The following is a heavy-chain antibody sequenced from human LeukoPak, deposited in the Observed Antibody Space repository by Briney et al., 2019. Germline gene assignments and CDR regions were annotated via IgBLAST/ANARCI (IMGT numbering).Heavy chain of an antibody. CDR1: GGSFSGYY. V-gene: IGHV4-34*01. J-gene: IGHJ3*02. Sequence: SETLSLTCAVYGGSFSGYYWSWIRQPPGKGLEWIGEINHSGSTNYNPSLKSRVTISVDTSKNQFSLKLSSVTAADTAVYYCARGLLGRAFDIWGQGTVVTVSS. CDR3: ARGLLGRAFDI. CDR2: INHSGST. D-gene: IGHD3-3*02.